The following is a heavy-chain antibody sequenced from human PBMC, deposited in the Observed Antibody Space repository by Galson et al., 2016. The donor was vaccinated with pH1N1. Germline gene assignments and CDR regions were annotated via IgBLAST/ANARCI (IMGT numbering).Heavy chain of an antibody. J-gene: IGHJ5*02. CDR1: GGSISSYY. CDR2: IDTSGST. V-gene: IGHV4-4*07. CDR3: ARRSVAGPYNWFDP. D-gene: IGHD6-19*01. Sequence: ETLSLTCTVSGGSISSYYWSWIRQSAGKGLEWIGRIDTSGSTNFNPSFKSRVTMSRDTSKNQFSLMLSSVTAADTAVYYCARRSVAGPYNWFDPWGQGTLVTVSS.